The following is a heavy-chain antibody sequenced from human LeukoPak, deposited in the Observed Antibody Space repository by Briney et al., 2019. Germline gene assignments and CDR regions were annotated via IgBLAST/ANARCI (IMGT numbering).Heavy chain of an antibody. CDR2: ITWNSGNM. D-gene: IGHD3-22*01. CDR1: DFSFAHYA. J-gene: IGHJ6*03. CDR3: AKGTYYYDSSGYSRSFYYYYMDV. V-gene: IGHV3-9*01. Sequence: GGSLRLSCTAPDFSFAHYAMHWVRQAPGKGLEWVSCITWNSGNMGYSDSVRGRFTVSRDNSKTTLYLQMNSLRAEDTAVYYCAKGTYYYDSSGYSRSFYYYYMDVWGKGTTVTVSS.